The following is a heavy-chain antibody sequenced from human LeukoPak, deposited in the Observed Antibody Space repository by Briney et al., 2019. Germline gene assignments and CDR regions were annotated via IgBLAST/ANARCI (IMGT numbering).Heavy chain of an antibody. CDR3: ARDLTYYDSSGYPISGI. CDR2: ISSSSSYI. J-gene: IGHJ3*02. CDR1: GFTFSGYS. Sequence: GGSLRLSCAASGFTFSGYSMNWVRQAPGKGLEWVSSISSSSSYIYYADSVKGRFTISRDNAKNSLYLQMNSLRAEDTAVYYCARDLTYYDSSGYPISGIWGQGTMVTVSS. V-gene: IGHV3-21*01. D-gene: IGHD3-22*01.